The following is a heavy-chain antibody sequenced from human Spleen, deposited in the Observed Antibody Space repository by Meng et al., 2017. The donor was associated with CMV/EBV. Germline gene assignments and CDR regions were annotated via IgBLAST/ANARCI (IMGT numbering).Heavy chain of an antibody. D-gene: IGHD2-15*01. CDR1: YSVNDYQ. Sequence: YSVNDYQINWVRQAPGQGLEWMGWIDPNSGGTNYAQKFQDRVIMTSDTSTSTVYMELNNLRGDDRAVYYCARDGPHCSVGGCYFDFWGQGPLVTVSS. J-gene: IGHJ4*02. V-gene: IGHV1-2*02. CDR3: ARDGPHCSVGGCYFDF. CDR2: IDPNSGGT.